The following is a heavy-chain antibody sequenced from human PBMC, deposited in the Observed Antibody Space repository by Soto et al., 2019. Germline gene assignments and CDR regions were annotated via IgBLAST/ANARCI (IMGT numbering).Heavy chain of an antibody. V-gene: IGHV4-31*03. J-gene: IGHJ4*02. Sequence: QVQLQESGPGLVKPSQTLSLTCTVSSASISSADYYWRWIRQHPGKGLEWIAYSYYSGSTSYNPSLKSRVIISMDTSRDQFFLTLTSVTAADTAVYYCARARSRCGAACFDYWGQGTLVTVSS. CDR2: SYYSGST. CDR3: ARARSRCGAACFDY. CDR1: SASISSADYY. D-gene: IGHD2-21*02.